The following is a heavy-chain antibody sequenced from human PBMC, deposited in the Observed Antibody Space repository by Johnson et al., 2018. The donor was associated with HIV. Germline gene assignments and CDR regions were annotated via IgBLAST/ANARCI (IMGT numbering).Heavy chain of an antibody. CDR1: GFTFSNAW. Sequence: VQLVESGGGLVKPGGSLRLSCAASGFTFSNAWMSWVRQAPGKGLEWVGRIKSKTDGGTTDYAAPVKGRFTISRDDSKNTLYLQMNSLKTEDTAVYYCTTDVRGVDAFEIWGQGTMVTVSS. V-gene: IGHV3-15*01. J-gene: IGHJ3*02. CDR3: TTDVRGVDAFEI. CDR2: IKSKTDGGTT.